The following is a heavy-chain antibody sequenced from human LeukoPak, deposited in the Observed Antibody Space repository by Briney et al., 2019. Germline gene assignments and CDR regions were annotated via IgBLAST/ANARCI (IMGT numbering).Heavy chain of an antibody. J-gene: IGHJ4*02. CDR3: ARAKNYYGSGSYSGFDY. CDR1: GFTFSGYS. D-gene: IGHD3-10*01. V-gene: IGHV3-21*01. CDR2: ISSSSSYI. Sequence: GGSLRLYCAASGFTFSGYSMNWVRQAPGKGLEWVSSISSSSSYIYYAYSVKGRFTISRDNAKNSLYLQMNSLRAEDTAVYYCARAKNYYGSGSYSGFDYWGQGTLVTVSS.